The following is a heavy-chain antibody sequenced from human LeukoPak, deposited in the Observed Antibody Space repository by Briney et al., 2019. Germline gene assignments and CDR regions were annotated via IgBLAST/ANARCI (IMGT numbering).Heavy chain of an antibody. V-gene: IGHV3-21*01. CDR2: ISSSSSYI. J-gene: IGHJ6*02. Sequence: GGSLRLSCAASGFTFSSYAMSWVRQAPGKGLEWVSSISSSSSYIYYADSVKGRFTISRDNAKNSLYLQMNSLRAEDTAVYYCASEGSGSYYKGDYYYGMDVWGQGTTVTVSS. CDR1: GFTFSSYA. CDR3: ASEGSGSYYKGDYYYGMDV. D-gene: IGHD3-10*01.